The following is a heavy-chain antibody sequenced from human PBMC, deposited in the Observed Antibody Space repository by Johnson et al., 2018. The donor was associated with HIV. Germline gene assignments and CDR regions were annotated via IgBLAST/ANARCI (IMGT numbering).Heavy chain of an antibody. J-gene: IGHJ3*02. D-gene: IGHD1-20*01. CDR2: IYSGGST. V-gene: IGHV3-53*01. Sequence: VQLVESGGGLIQPGGSLRLSCAASGFTVSSNYMSWVRQAPGKGLEWVSVIYSGGSTYTADSVKGRFTISRDNSKHTLYLQMNSLRAEDTAVYYCARLGFYNWNGGGALDIWGQGTMVTVSS. CDR1: GFTVSSNY. CDR3: ARLGFYNWNGGGALDI.